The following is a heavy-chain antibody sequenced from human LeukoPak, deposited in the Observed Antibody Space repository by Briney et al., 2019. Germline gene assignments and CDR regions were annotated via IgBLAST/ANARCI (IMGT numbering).Heavy chain of an antibody. D-gene: IGHD1-26*01. CDR1: GFTFSNYA. J-gene: IGHJ4*02. V-gene: IGHV3-23*01. CDR3: AKDYSGSYYYFDY. Sequence: GGSLRLSCAASGFTFSNYAMTWVRQAPGKGLEWVSVISGSGGSTYYADSVKGRFSISRDNSKNTLYLQMNSLRAEDTAVYYCAKDYSGSYYYFDYRGQGTLVTVSS. CDR2: ISGSGGST.